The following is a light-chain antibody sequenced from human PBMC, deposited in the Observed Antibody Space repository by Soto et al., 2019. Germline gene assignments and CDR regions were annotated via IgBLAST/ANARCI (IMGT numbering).Light chain of an antibody. CDR1: SSDVGGYNY. CDR2: DVS. J-gene: IGLJ1*01. Sequence: QPVLTQPASVSGSPGQSIPIPCTGTSSDVGGYNYVSWYQQHPGKAPKLMIYDVSNRPSGVSNRFSGSKSGNTASLTISGLQAEDEADYYCSSYTSSSTRVFGAGTKVTVL. CDR3: SSYTSSSTRV. V-gene: IGLV2-14*01.